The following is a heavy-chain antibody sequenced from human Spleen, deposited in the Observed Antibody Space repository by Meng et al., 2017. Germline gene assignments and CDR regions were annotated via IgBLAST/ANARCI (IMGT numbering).Heavy chain of an antibody. Sequence: SETLSLTCIVSGGSISSGSYYWSWIRQPAGKGLEWIGRIYTSGSTNYNPSLKSRVTISVDTSKNQFSLQLSSVTAADTAMYYCARQYLLLYGMDVWGQGTTVTVSS. CDR2: IYTSGST. D-gene: IGHD2-15*01. CDR3: ARQYLLLYGMDV. V-gene: IGHV4-61*02. J-gene: IGHJ6*02. CDR1: GGSISSGSYY.